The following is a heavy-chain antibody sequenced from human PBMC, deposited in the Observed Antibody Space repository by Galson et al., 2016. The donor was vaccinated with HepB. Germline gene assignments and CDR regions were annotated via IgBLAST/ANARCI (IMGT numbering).Heavy chain of an antibody. V-gene: IGHV1-18*04. CDR2: ISGDNGNT. D-gene: IGHD3-22*01. CDR3: ARAYYGSSLYDPLYYYGLDV. Sequence: SVKVSCKASGFTFTNYVISWVRQAPGQGLEWMGWISGDNGNTNYGQELQGRLTMTTDTSTSTAYMELRSLRSDDTAVYYCARAYYGSSLYDPLYYYGLDVWGQGTTVTVSS. CDR1: GFTFTNYV. J-gene: IGHJ6*02.